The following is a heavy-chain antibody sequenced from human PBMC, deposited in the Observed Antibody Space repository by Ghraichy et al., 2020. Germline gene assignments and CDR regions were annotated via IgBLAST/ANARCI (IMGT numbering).Heavy chain of an antibody. Sequence: GGSLRLSCAASGFTFSTYSMNWVRQAPGKGLEWVSYISSGSSTFYYADSVKGRFTISRDNAKNSLYLQMNSLRDEDTAVYYCASLIVGPITRDYWGQGTLVTVSS. D-gene: IGHD1-26*01. V-gene: IGHV3-48*02. J-gene: IGHJ4*02. CDR2: ISSGSSTF. CDR3: ASLIVGPITRDY. CDR1: GFTFSTYS.